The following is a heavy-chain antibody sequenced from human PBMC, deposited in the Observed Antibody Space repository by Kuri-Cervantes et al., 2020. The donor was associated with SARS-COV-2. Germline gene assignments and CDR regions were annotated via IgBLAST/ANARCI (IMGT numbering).Heavy chain of an antibody. V-gene: IGHV3-30*03. J-gene: IGHJ6*02. Sequence: GGSLRLSCAASGFTFSSYDMHWVRQAPGQGLEWVAVISYDGSNKYYADSVKGRFTISRDNSKNTLYLQMNSLRAEDTAVYYCARDGGATAGTYYYYGMDVWGQGTTVTVSS. CDR3: ARDGGATAGTYYYYGMDV. CDR1: GFTFSSYD. CDR2: ISYDGSNK. D-gene: IGHD6-13*01.